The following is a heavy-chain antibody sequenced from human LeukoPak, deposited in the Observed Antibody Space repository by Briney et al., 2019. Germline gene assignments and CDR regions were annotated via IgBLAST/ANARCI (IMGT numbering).Heavy chain of an antibody. CDR3: AKDLYYGSGSPNDY. D-gene: IGHD3-10*01. CDR2: ISSSGSTI. Sequence: GGSLRLSCAASGFTFSDYYMSWIRQAPGKGLEWVSYISSSGSTIYYADSVKGRFTISRDNAKNSLYLQMNSLRAEDTAVYYCAKDLYYGSGSPNDYWGQGTLVTVSS. CDR1: GFTFSDYY. V-gene: IGHV3-11*01. J-gene: IGHJ4*02.